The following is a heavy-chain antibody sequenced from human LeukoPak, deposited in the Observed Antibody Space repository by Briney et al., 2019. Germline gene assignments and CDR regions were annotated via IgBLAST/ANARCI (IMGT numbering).Heavy chain of an antibody. Sequence: GGSLRLSCAASGFTFSSYSMNWVRQAPGKGLEWVSSISSSSSYIYYADSVKGRFTISRDNAKNSLYLQMNSLGAEDTAVYYCARVEGITIFGVVIPYFDYWGQGTLVTVSS. CDR2: ISSSSSYI. CDR3: ARVEGITIFGVVIPYFDY. D-gene: IGHD3-3*01. CDR1: GFTFSSYS. J-gene: IGHJ4*02. V-gene: IGHV3-21*01.